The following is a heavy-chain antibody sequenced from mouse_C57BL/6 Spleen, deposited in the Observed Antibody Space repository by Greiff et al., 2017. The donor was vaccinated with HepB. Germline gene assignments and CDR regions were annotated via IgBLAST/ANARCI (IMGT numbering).Heavy chain of an antibody. J-gene: IGHJ2*01. CDR1: GYTFTSYW. V-gene: IGHV1-7*01. D-gene: IGHD2-5*01. CDR2: INPSSGYT. Sequence: QVQLQQSGAELAKPGASVKLSCKASGYTFTSYWMHWVKQRPGQGLEWIGYINPSSGYTKYNQKFKDKATLTADKSSSTADMQLSSLTYEDSAVYYCARSSNYPWGYFDYWGQGTTLTVAS. CDR3: ARSSNYPWGYFDY.